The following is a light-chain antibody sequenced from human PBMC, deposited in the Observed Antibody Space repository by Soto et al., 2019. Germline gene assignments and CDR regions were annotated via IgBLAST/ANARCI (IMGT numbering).Light chain of an antibody. V-gene: IGKV1-9*01. J-gene: IGKJ3*01. CDR2: AAS. Sequence: DIHLTQSPSFLSASVGDRVTITCRVSQAVSTYLAWYQLKPGKAPRLLIYAASTLETGVPSRFSGGVSGTEFTLTISGLQTEDFAIYYCQQLQTYPFTFGPGNRVDIK. CDR1: QAVSTY. CDR3: QQLQTYPFT.